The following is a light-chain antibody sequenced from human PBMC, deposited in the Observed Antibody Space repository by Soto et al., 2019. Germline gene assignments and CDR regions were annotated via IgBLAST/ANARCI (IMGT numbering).Light chain of an antibody. CDR3: QQCNSDPYT. Sequence: DIQMTQSPSTLSASLGDRVTITCRASQSIGSWLAWYQQKPGRAPKLLIYKASSLESGVPSRFSGSASGTEFTLTISSLQPDDFATYYCQQCNSDPYTFGQGTKLEIK. CDR2: KAS. J-gene: IGKJ2*01. CDR1: QSIGSW. V-gene: IGKV1-5*03.